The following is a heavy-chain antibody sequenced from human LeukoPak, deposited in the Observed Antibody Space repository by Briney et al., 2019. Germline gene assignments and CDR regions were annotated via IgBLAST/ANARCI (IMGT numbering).Heavy chain of an antibody. Sequence: GGSLRLSCAASGFNFSTSWMAWVRQAPGKGLEWVANIKKDGSEKIYGDSVKGRLTISRDNAKSSLFLQMNSLRPEDTAVYYCASQDSNNAFEIWGQGTKVTVSS. CDR3: ASQDSNNAFEI. CDR2: IKKDGSEK. CDR1: GFNFSTSW. J-gene: IGHJ3*02. V-gene: IGHV3-7*01. D-gene: IGHD3-22*01.